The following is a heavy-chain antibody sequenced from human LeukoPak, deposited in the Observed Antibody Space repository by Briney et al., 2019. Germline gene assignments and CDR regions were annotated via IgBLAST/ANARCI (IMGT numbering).Heavy chain of an antibody. CDR1: GGSISSSSYY. Sequence: PSETLSLTCTVSGGSISSSSYYWGWIRQPPGKGLEWIGSIYYSGSTYYNPSLKSRVTISVDTSKNQFSLKLSSVTAADTAVYYCARGYNWNYRYPFDYWGQGTLVTVSS. V-gene: IGHV4-39*07. CDR2: IYYSGST. J-gene: IGHJ4*02. CDR3: ARGYNWNYRYPFDY. D-gene: IGHD1-7*01.